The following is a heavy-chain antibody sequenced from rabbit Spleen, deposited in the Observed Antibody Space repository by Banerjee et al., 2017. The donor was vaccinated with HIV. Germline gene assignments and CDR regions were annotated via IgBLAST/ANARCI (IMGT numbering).Heavy chain of an antibody. CDR3: ARDTSSSFSSYGMDL. V-gene: IGHV1S45*01. CDR1: GVSFSGSSY. D-gene: IGHD1-1*01. J-gene: IGHJ6*01. Sequence: QEQLVESGGGLVKPGASLTLTCKASGVSFSGSSYMCWVRQAPGQGLEWIACIEAGSSGFSYFASWAKGRFTISKTSSTTVTLQMTSLTAADTATYFCARDTSSSFSSYGMDLWGPGTLVTVS. CDR2: IEAGSSGFS.